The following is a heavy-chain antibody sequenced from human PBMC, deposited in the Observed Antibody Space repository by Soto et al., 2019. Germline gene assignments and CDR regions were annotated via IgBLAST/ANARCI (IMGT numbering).Heavy chain of an antibody. D-gene: IGHD3-10*01. CDR3: ARGEKDYGSGSYYNGDWFDP. Sequence: PSETLSLTCAVYGGSFSGYNWSWIRQPPGKGLEWIGEINHSGSTNYNPSLKSRVTISVDTSKNQFSLKLSSVTAADTAVYYCARGEKDYGSGSYYNGDWFDPWGQGTLVTVSS. J-gene: IGHJ5*02. CDR1: GGSFSGYN. V-gene: IGHV4-34*01. CDR2: INHSGST.